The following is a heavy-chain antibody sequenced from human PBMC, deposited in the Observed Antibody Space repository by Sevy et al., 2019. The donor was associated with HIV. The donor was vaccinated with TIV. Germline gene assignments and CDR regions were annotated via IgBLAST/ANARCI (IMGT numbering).Heavy chain of an antibody. J-gene: IGHJ4*02. CDR3: ARAFRAVAGSYYFDY. CDR1: GGSISISSYY. Sequence: SETLSLTCTVSGGSISISSYYWGWIRQPSGKGLERIGSFYYSESTYYNPSLKSRVTISVDTSKNQFSLKLSSVTAADTAVYYCARAFRAVAGSYYFDYWGQGTLVTVSS. D-gene: IGHD6-19*01. V-gene: IGHV4-39*01. CDR2: FYYSEST.